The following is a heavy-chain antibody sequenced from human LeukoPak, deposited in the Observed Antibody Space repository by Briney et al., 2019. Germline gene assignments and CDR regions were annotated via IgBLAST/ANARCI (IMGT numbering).Heavy chain of an antibody. V-gene: IGHV3-74*01. Sequence: PGRSLRLSCSASGFTFSSYWMHWVRQAPGKGLVWVSRINSDGSSTSYADSVKGRFTISRDNAKNTLYLQMNSLRAEDTAVYYCARDPELYYYDSSGYFHDAFDIWGQGTMVTVSS. CDR1: GFTFSSYW. J-gene: IGHJ3*02. D-gene: IGHD3-22*01. CDR2: INSDGSST. CDR3: ARDPELYYYDSSGYFHDAFDI.